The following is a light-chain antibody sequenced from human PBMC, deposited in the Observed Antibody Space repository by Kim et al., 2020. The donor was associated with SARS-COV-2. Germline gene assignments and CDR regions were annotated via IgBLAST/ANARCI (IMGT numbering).Light chain of an antibody. CDR3: QQFGSTPPIT. CDR1: QSVLSTN. Sequence: PGERATLTCRSSQSVLSTNVAWYQQKPGQTPRLLIYGTSTRATGIPDRFSGTGAWTEFSLIISRREPEDCAVYYCQQFGSTPPITFGQGTRLEIK. J-gene: IGKJ5*01. CDR2: GTS. V-gene: IGKV3-20*01.